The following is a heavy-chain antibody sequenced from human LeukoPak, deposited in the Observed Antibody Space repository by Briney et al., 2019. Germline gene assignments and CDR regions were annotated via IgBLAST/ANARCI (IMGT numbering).Heavy chain of an antibody. CDR1: GGSISSGSYY. D-gene: IGHD3-10*01. Sequence: PSQTLSLTCTVSGGSISSGSYYWSWIRQPAGKGLEWIGRIYTSRSTNYNPSLKSRVTISVDTSKNQFSLKLSSVTAADTAVYYCATSYYGSGSYWFPFDPWGQGTLVTVSS. J-gene: IGHJ5*02. CDR2: IYTSRST. V-gene: IGHV4-61*02. CDR3: ATSYYGSGSYWFPFDP.